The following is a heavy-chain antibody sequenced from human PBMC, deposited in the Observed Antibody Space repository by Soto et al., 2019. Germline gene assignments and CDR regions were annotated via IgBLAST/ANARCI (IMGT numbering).Heavy chain of an antibody. CDR2: IIPIFGTA. CDR3: ARASSPGRPMPGGMDV. D-gene: IGHD2-2*01. V-gene: IGHV1-69*13. J-gene: IGHJ6*02. Sequence: SLKVSCKASGGTFSSYAISWVRQAPGQGLEWMGGIIPIFGTANYAQKFQGRVTITADESTSTAYMELSSLRSEDTAVYYCARASSPGRPMPGGMDVWGQGTTVTVSS. CDR1: GGTFSSYA.